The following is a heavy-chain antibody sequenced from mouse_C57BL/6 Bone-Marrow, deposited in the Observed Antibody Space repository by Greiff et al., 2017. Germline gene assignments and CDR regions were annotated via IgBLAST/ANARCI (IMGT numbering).Heavy chain of an antibody. J-gene: IGHJ2*01. CDR2: IDPSDSET. Sequence: QVQLQQSGAELVRPGSSVKLSCKASGYTFTSYWMHWVQQRPIQGLEWIGNIDPSDSETHYNQKFKDKATLTVDKSSSTAYMQLSSLTSDDSAVYYCSRSDYAYWGQGTTLTVSS. D-gene: IGHD2-4*01. CDR3: SRSDYAY. CDR1: GYTFTSYW. V-gene: IGHV1-52*01.